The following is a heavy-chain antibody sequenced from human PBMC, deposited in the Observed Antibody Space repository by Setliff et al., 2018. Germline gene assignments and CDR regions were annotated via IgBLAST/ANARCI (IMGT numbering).Heavy chain of an antibody. CDR2: MNPNSGNT. D-gene: IGHD3-3*01. CDR1: GYTFTSYD. Sequence: ASVKVSCKASGYTFTSYDINWVRQATGQGLEWMGWMNPNSGNTGYAQKFQGRVTITADKSTSTAYMELSSLRSEDTAVYCCARGRHPPWSGYPYYYMDVWGKGTTVTVSS. J-gene: IGHJ6*03. V-gene: IGHV1-8*03. CDR3: ARGRHPPWSGYPYYYMDV.